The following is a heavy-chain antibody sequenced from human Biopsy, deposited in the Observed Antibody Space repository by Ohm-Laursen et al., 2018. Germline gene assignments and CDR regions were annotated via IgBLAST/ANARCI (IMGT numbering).Heavy chain of an antibody. CDR3: TRGGYYYDSLAYYYWFDP. Sequence: GASVKVSCNASGYTFTGYHVHWVRQAPGQGLEWMGWINAKTGDTNYAQKFQGRVTMTRDTSISTAYVDLSSLRSDDTAVCYCTRGGYYYDSLAYYYWFDPWGQGTLVTVSA. CDR1: GYTFTGYH. J-gene: IGHJ5*02. CDR2: INAKTGDT. D-gene: IGHD3-22*01. V-gene: IGHV1-2*02.